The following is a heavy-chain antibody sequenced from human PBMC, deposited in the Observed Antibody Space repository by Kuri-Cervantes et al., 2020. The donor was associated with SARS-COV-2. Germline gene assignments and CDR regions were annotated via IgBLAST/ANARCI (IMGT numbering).Heavy chain of an antibody. J-gene: IGHJ4*02. D-gene: IGHD2-8*02. Sequence: GESLKISCVISGFTVSTNYMTWVRQAPGKGLEWVSTIYSGGNTFYADSVRGRFTISRDNAKNSLYLQMDSLRAEDSAVYYCARDQKIYDSTGQFDFWGQGTLVTVSS. V-gene: IGHV3-53*01. CDR3: ARDQKIYDSTGQFDF. CDR2: IYSGGNT. CDR1: GFTVSTNY.